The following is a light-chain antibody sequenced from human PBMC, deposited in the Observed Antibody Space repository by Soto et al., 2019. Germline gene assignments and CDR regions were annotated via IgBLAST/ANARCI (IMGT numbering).Light chain of an antibody. Sequence: SVLPRPHSASGSPGQSVTISCTGTKSDIGVYDFVSWYQHHPGKAPRLIIYEVVQRPSGVPDRFSGSKSGNTASLTVSGLQAADEADYFCKSNAGSTTYVFGSGPKVTL. CDR2: EVV. CDR3: KSNAGSTTYV. CDR1: KSDIGVYDF. J-gene: IGLJ1*01. V-gene: IGLV2-8*01.